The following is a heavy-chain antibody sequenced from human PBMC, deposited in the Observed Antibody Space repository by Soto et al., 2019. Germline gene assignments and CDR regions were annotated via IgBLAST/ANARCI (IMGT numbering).Heavy chain of an antibody. V-gene: IGHV3-21*01. CDR2: ISKSDYT. D-gene: IGHD2-2*01. CDR3: AREDSIIIPAVSDF. J-gene: IGHJ4*02. CDR1: GFAFNNYG. Sequence: PGGSLRLSCTVSGFAFNNYGINWVRQAPGKGLEWVSSISKSDYTYYSDSVKGRFTISRDNAKNSVSLQMNTLRVEDTAVYYCAREDSIIIPAVSDFWRRGTLVTVSS.